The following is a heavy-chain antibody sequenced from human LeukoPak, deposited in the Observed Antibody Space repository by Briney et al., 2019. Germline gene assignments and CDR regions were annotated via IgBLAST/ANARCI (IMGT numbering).Heavy chain of an antibody. J-gene: IGHJ4*02. Sequence: ASETLSLTCSVSGGSISSSSNYWGWIRQPPGKGLEWIASMYYSGSTYYNPSLKSRVTISVDTSKNQFSLRLSSVTAADTALYYCARRPLKPVASYYFDYWGQGTLVTVSS. CDR2: MYYSGST. V-gene: IGHV4-39*01. D-gene: IGHD6-19*01. CDR3: ARRPLKPVASYYFDY. CDR1: GGSISSSSNY.